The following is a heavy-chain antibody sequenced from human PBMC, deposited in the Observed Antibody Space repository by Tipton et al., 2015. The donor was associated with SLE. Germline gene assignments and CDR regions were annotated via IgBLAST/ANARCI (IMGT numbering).Heavy chain of an antibody. CDR2: IYSSGST. CDR1: GDSISGYY. D-gene: IGHD6-13*01. J-gene: IGHJ4*02. CDR3: ARLRAAAGFGY. V-gene: IGHV4-4*07. Sequence: TLSLTCTVSGDSISGYYWNWIRQPAGKGLEWIGRIYSSGSTNYNPSLKSRVTLSVDTSKNQFSLKLTSVTAADTAVYYCARLRAAAGFGYWGQGTLVTVSS.